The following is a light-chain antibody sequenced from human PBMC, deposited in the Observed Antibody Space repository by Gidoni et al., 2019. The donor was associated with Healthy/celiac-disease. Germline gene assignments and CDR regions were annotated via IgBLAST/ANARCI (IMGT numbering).Light chain of an antibody. Sequence: DIVMTKSPDSLAVSLGERATINYKSSQSVLYSSNNKNYLAWYQQKPGQPPKLLIYWASTRESGVPDRFSGSGSGTDFTLTISSLQAEDVAVYYCQQYYSTPFXPXTKVDIK. CDR3: QQYYSTP. J-gene: IGKJ3*01. CDR2: WAS. V-gene: IGKV4-1*01. CDR1: QSVLYSSNNKNY.